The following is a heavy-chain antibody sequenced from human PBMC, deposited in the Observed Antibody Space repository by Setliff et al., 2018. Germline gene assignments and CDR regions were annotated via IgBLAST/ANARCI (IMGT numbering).Heavy chain of an antibody. V-gene: IGHV1-2*02. CDR2: INPNSGGT. D-gene: IGHD3-3*01. J-gene: IGHJ5*02. Sequence: ASVKVSCKASGYTFTGYYMHWVRQAPGQGLEWMGWINPNSGGTNYAQKFQGRVTITADESTSTAYMELSSLRSEDTAVYYCARGYRGYYNFWSGSQGANWFDPWGQGTLVTV. CDR1: GYTFTGYY. CDR3: ARGYRGYYNFWSGSQGANWFDP.